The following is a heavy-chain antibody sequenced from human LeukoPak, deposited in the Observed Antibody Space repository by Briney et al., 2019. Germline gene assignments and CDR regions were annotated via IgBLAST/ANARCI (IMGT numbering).Heavy chain of an antibody. CDR3: ANLDYYDTELDY. Sequence: PGGSLRLSCAASGFTYSRYSMSWVRQAPAKGREWVSAISGGGSTYYADSVKGRFTISRDNSKNTLYLQMNSLRAEDTAVYYCANLDYYDTELDYWGQGTLVTVSS. CDR2: ISGGGST. D-gene: IGHD3-22*01. J-gene: IGHJ4*02. CDR1: GFTYSRYS. V-gene: IGHV3-23*01.